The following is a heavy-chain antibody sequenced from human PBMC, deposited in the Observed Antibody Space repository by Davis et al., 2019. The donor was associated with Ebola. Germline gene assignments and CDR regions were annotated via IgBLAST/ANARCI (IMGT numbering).Heavy chain of an antibody. D-gene: IGHD1-1*01. J-gene: IGHJ4*02. Sequence: ASVKVSCKASGYTFTNYGITWVRQAPGQGLDWMGWINPHNGNTNYAQNVQGRVTMTTDTSTSTAYMEVGSLRSDDTAVYFCARAQFPTTSDHWGQGTLVAVSS. CDR3: ARAQFPTTSDH. CDR2: INPHNGNT. CDR1: GYTFTNYG. V-gene: IGHV1-18*04.